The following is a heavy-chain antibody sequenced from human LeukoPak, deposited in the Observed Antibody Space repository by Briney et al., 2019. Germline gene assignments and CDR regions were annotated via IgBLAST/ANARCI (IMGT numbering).Heavy chain of an antibody. CDR3: AILRVTSRTFDY. CDR1: GGSFSGYY. Sequence: PSETLSLTCAVYGGSFSGYYWSWIRQPPGKGLEWIGEINHSGSTNYNPSLKSRVTISVDTSKNQFSLKLSSVTAADTAVYYSAILRVTSRTFDYWGQGTLVTVSS. V-gene: IGHV4-34*01. CDR2: INHSGST. J-gene: IGHJ4*02. D-gene: IGHD2-21*02.